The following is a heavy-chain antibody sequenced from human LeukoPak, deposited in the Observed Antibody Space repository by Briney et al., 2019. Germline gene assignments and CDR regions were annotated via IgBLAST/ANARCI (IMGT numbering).Heavy chain of an antibody. D-gene: IGHD3-9*01. V-gene: IGHV3-30*02. CDR1: GFTFSSYG. Sequence: PGGSLRLSCAASGFTFSSYGMHWVRQAPGKGLEGVAFIRYDGSNKYYADSVKSRFTISRDNSKNTLYLQMNSLRAEDTAVYYCASAYYDILTGPDYWGQGTLVTVSS. CDR3: ASAYYDILTGPDY. J-gene: IGHJ4*02. CDR2: IRYDGSNK.